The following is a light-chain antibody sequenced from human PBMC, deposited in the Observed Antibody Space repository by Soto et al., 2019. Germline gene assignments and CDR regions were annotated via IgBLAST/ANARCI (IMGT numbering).Light chain of an antibody. CDR3: SSYAGSNDLI. J-gene: IGLJ2*01. CDR1: SSDVGGYNY. V-gene: IGLV2-8*01. Sequence: QYVLTQPPSASGSPGQSVTISCTGTSSDVGGYNYVSWYQQHPGKAPKLLIYEVNKRPSGVPDRFSGSKSGNTASLTVSGLQAEDEADYYCSSYAGSNDLIFGGGTKVTVL. CDR2: EVN.